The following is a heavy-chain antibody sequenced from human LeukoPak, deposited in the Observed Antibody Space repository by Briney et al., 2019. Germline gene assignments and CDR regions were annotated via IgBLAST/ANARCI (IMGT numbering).Heavy chain of an antibody. J-gene: IGHJ4*02. CDR3: ARALGGDYDY. CDR2: INWNGGST. D-gene: IGHD2-21*01. CDR1: GFTFDDYG. Sequence: TGGSLRLSCAASGFTFDDYGMSWVRQAPGKGLEWVSGINWNGGSTGYADSVKGRFTISRDNAKNSLYLQMNSLRVEDTALYYCARALGGDYDYWGQGTLVTVSS. V-gene: IGHV3-20*04.